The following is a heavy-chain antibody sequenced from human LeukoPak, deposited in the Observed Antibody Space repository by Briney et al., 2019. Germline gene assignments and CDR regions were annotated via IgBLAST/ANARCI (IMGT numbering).Heavy chain of an antibody. Sequence: PGGSLRLSCAASGFTVSINYMSWVRQAPGKGLEWVSVIYSGGNTYYADSVKGRFTISRDNSKNTLYLQMNSLRAEDTAVYYCARFQTSGTYPYYYYYGMDVWGQGTTVTVSS. V-gene: IGHV3-53*01. CDR1: GFTVSINY. J-gene: IGHJ6*02. CDR3: ARFQTSGTYPYYYYYGMDV. D-gene: IGHD1-26*01. CDR2: IYSGGNT.